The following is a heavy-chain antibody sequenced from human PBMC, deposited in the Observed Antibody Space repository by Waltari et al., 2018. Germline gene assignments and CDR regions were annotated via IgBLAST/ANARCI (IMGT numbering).Heavy chain of an antibody. Sequence: QVQLVQSGAEVKKPGSSVKVSCKASGGTFSSYAISWVRQAPGQGLEWMGGIIPIFGTANYAQKFQGRGTITTDDSTSTAYMELSRLGSEDTAVYYCAREVPAAISAIVGYFDYWGQGTLVTVSS. CDR1: GGTFSSYA. CDR2: IIPIFGTA. D-gene: IGHD2-2*01. V-gene: IGHV1-69*05. CDR3: AREVPAAISAIVGYFDY. J-gene: IGHJ4*02.